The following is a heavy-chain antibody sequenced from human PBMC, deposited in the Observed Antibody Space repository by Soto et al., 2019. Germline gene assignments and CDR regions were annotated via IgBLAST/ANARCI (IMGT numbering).Heavy chain of an antibody. Sequence: GGSLRLSCAASGFIFSSYAMHWVRQAPGKGLEWVAVISYDGSNKYYADSVKGRFTISRDNSKNTLYLQMNSLRAEDTAVYYCAREDSSGYYPNGANDYWGQGTLVTVSS. J-gene: IGHJ4*02. V-gene: IGHV3-30-3*01. CDR1: GFIFSSYA. CDR3: AREDSSGYYPNGANDY. CDR2: ISYDGSNK. D-gene: IGHD3-22*01.